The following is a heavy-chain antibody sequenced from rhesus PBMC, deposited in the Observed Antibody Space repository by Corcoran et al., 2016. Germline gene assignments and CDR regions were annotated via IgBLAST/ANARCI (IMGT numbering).Heavy chain of an antibody. Sequence: EVQLVESGGGLVQPGGSLRLSCTGSGFTFGSYYMYWVLQAPGKVLEWVSAINTGGASTWYTDSVKCRFTISKENAKNTLYLQMDSLRAEDTAVYYCARDQQRLVPHDAFDFWGQGLRVTVSS. V-gene: IGHV3-8*01. CDR2: INTGGAST. D-gene: IGHD6-31*01. J-gene: IGHJ3*01. CDR3: ARDQQRLVPHDAFDF. CDR1: GFTFGSYY.